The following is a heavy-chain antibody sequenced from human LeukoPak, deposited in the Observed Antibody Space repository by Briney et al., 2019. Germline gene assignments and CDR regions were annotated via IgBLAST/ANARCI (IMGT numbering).Heavy chain of an antibody. CDR2: INPSGCST. D-gene: IGHD4/OR15-4a*01. J-gene: IGHJ3*02. Sequence: ASVKVSCKASGYTFTSYYMHWVRQAPGQGLEWMGIINPSGCSTSYAQKFQGRVTMTRDTSTSTVYTELSSLRSEDTAVYYCARDLRVLPRADAFDIWGQGTMVTVSS. V-gene: IGHV1-46*03. CDR1: GYTFTSYY. CDR3: ARDLRVLPRADAFDI.